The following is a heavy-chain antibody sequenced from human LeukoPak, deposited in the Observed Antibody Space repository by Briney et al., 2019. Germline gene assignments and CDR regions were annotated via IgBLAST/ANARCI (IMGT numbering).Heavy chain of an antibody. V-gene: IGHV3-20*04. CDR1: GFTFSSYA. D-gene: IGHD3-10*01. CDR2: INWNGGST. J-gene: IGHJ3*02. Sequence: GGSLRLSCAASGFTFSSYAMNWVRQAPGKGLEWVSGINWNGGSTYYADSVRDRFTISIDNAKNSLYLQMNSLRAEDTALYYCAREFLSMVRGVTHDAFAIWGQGTIVTVSS. CDR3: AREFLSMVRGVTHDAFAI.